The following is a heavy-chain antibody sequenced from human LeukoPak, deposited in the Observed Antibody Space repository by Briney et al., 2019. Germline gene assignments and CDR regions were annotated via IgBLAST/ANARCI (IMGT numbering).Heavy chain of an antibody. CDR1: GYTFTSYG. J-gene: IGHJ4*02. V-gene: IGHV1-18*01. D-gene: IGHD6-13*01. Sequence: GASVKVSCKASGYTFTSYGISWVRQAPGQGLEWMGWISAYNGNTNYAQKLQGRVTMTTDTSTSTAYMELRSLRSDDTAVYYCARDCIAAADNQPGCYWGQGTLVTVSS. CDR3: ARDCIAAADNQPGCY. CDR2: ISAYNGNT.